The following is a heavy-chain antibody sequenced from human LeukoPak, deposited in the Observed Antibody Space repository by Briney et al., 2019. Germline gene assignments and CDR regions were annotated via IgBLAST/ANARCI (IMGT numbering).Heavy chain of an antibody. D-gene: IGHD6-19*01. CDR1: GGTFSSYA. V-gene: IGHV1-8*02. Sequence: ASVKVSCKASGGTFSSYAISWVRQAPGQGLEWMGWMNPNSGNTGYAQKFQGRVTMTRDTSISTAYMELSRLRSDDTAVYYCARKGPYSSEGAFDIWGQGTMVTVSS. CDR3: ARKGPYSSEGAFDI. CDR2: MNPNSGNT. J-gene: IGHJ3*02.